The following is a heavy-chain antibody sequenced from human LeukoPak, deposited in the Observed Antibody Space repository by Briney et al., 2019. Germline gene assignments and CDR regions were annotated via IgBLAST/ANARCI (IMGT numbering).Heavy chain of an antibody. J-gene: IGHJ4*02. V-gene: IGHV4-59*12. Sequence: SETLSLTCTVSGGSISSYYWSWIRQPPGKGLEWIGYIYHSGSTYYNPSLKSRVTISVDRSKNQFSLKLSSVTAADTAVYYCARVQDIVAFIDYWGQGTLVTVSS. D-gene: IGHD5-12*01. CDR1: GGSISSYY. CDR3: ARVQDIVAFIDY. CDR2: IYHSGST.